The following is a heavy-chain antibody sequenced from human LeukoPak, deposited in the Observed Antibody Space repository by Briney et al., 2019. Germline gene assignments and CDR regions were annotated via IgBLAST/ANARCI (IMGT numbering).Heavy chain of an antibody. V-gene: IGHV1-69*04. D-gene: IGHD6-19*01. J-gene: IGHJ4*02. CDR1: GGTFSSYA. Sequence: VXXXXXXSGGTFSSYAISWVRQAPGQGLEWMGRIIPIFGIANYVQKFQGRVTITADKSTSTAYMELSSLRSEDTAVYYCARDIAVAGYGLAYWGQGTLVTVSS. CDR2: IIPIFGIA. CDR3: ARDIAVAGYGLAY.